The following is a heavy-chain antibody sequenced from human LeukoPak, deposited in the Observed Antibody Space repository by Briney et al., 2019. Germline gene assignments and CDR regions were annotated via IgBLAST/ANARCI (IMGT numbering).Heavy chain of an antibody. V-gene: IGHV3-23*01. Sequence: GGSLRLSCAASGFTFSSYAMNWVRQAPGKGLEWVSTITSSGDNTYYGDSVKGRFTISRDNSKNTLYLQMNNLRADDTATYYCAKDAMTLENRWNYRSKTDHEYWGQGTLVAVSS. J-gene: IGHJ4*02. CDR1: GFTFSSYA. CDR3: AKDAMTLENRWNYRSKTDHEY. CDR2: ITSSGDNT. D-gene: IGHD1-7*01.